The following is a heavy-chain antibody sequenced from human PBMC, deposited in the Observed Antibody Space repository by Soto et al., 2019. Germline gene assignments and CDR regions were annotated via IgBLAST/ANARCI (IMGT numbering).Heavy chain of an antibody. CDR3: ATYSSGWYGANWFDP. CDR2: IYYSGST. J-gene: IGHJ5*02. V-gene: IGHV4-61*01. CDR1: GGSVSSGSYY. D-gene: IGHD6-19*01. Sequence: SETLSLTCTVSGGSVSSGSYYWSWIRQPPGKGLEWIGYIYYSGSTNYNPSLKSRVTISVDTSKNQFSLKLSSVTAADTAVYYCATYSSGWYGANWFDPWGQGTLVTVSS.